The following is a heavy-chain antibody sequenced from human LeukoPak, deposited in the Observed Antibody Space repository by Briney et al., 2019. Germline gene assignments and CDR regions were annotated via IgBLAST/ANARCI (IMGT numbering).Heavy chain of an antibody. Sequence: SETLSLTCTVSGGSISSGSFYWSWIRQTAGKGLEWIGRIYPSGDSQYSPSFRSRATISLDTRNQFSLKLSSVTAADTAVYFCARGYDRNGYQSRGFDYWGQGALVNVSS. CDR2: IYPSGDS. CDR3: ARGYDRNGYQSRGFDY. D-gene: IGHD3-22*01. J-gene: IGHJ4*02. CDR1: GGSISSGSFY. V-gene: IGHV4-61*02.